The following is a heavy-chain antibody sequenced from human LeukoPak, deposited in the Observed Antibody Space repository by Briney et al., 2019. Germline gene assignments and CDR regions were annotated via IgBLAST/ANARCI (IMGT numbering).Heavy chain of an antibody. V-gene: IGHV3-53*01. J-gene: IGHJ5*02. CDR3: ARYRMDAGSYTSGWFDP. CDR1: EFAVSSNY. D-gene: IGHD3-10*01. CDR2: IYSGGKT. Sequence: PGGSLRLSCAASEFAVSSNYMIWVRQAPGNGLEWVSVIYSGGKTYYADSVEGRFTISRDNSKNAVYLQMNSLRAEDTAVYYCARYRMDAGSYTSGWFDPWGQGTLVTVSS.